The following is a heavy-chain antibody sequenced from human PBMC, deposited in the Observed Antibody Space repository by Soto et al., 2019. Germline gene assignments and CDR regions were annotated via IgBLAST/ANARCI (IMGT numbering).Heavy chain of an antibody. CDR1: GYSFTSYW. D-gene: IGHD3-22*01. CDR3: ARRGARYYDSSGYDAFDI. Sequence: GESLKISCKGSGYSFTSYWIDWVRQMPGKGLEWMGIIYPGDSDTRYSPSFQGQVTISADKSISTAYLQWSSLKASDTAMYYCARRGARYYDSSGYDAFDIWGQGTMVTVSS. V-gene: IGHV5-51*01. CDR2: IYPGDSDT. J-gene: IGHJ3*02.